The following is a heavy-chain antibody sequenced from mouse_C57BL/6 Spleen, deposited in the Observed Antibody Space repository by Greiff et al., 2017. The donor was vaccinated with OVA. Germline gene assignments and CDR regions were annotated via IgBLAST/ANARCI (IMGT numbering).Heavy chain of an antibody. D-gene: IGHD4-1*01. Sequence: QVQLQQPGAELVKPGASVKLSCKASGYTFTSYWMHWVKQRPGQGLEWIGMIHPNSGSTNYNEKFKSKATLTVDKSSSTAYMQLSSLTSEVSAVYYCARGLGHYYAMDYWGQGTSVTVSS. CDR1: GYTFTSYW. V-gene: IGHV1-64*01. CDR3: ARGLGHYYAMDY. J-gene: IGHJ4*01. CDR2: IHPNSGST.